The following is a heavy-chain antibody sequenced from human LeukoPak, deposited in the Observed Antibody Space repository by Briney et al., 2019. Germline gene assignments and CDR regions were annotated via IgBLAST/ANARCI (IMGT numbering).Heavy chain of an antibody. D-gene: IGHD3-9*01. CDR1: GYTFTGYY. Sequence: ASVKVSCKASGYTFTGYYMHWVRQAPGQGLEWMGWINPSSGGTNYAQKFQGWVTMTRDTSISTAYMELSRLRSDDTAVYYCARGRNYDILTGYYDPWGQGTLVTVSS. V-gene: IGHV1-2*04. J-gene: IGHJ5*02. CDR2: INPSSGGT. CDR3: ARGRNYDILTGYYDP.